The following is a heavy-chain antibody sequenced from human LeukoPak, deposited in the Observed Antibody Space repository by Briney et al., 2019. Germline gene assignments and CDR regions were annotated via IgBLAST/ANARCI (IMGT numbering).Heavy chain of an antibody. CDR3: ANSRTGYGLLDV. Sequence: PGGSLRLSCGASGFTFRSHWMSWVRQAPGKGLEWVANIKQDGIEKLYVDSVKGRFTISRDNAKNTLYLQMNSLRVEDTAVYYCANSRTGYGLLDVWGKGTTVTVS. D-gene: IGHD5-18*01. CDR1: GFTFRSHW. J-gene: IGHJ6*03. V-gene: IGHV3-7*01. CDR2: IKQDGIEK.